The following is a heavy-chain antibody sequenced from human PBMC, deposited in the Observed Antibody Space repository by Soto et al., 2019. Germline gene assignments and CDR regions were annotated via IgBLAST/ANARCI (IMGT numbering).Heavy chain of an antibody. CDR3: ASQRDIVLVPAEKEDGYYYGMDV. CDR1: GYTFTSYY. D-gene: IGHD2-2*01. Sequence: ASVKVSCKASGYTFTSYYMHWVRQAPGQGLEWMGIINPSGGSTSYAQKFQGRVTMTRDTSTGTVYMELSSLRSEDTAVYYCASQRDIVLVPAEKEDGYYYGMDVWGQGTTVTVSS. CDR2: INPSGGST. J-gene: IGHJ6*02. V-gene: IGHV1-46*01.